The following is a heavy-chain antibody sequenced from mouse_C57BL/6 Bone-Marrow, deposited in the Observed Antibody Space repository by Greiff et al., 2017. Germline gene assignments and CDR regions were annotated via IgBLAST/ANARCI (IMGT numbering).Heavy chain of an antibody. V-gene: IGHV2-5*01. J-gene: IGHJ1*03. CDR3: AKNGGCDYDWYFEV. CDR2: IWRGGST. CDR1: GFSLTSYG. Sequence: VNVVESGPGLVQPSQSLSITCTVSGFSLTSYGVHWVRQSPGKGLEWLGVIWRGGSTDYNAAFMSRLSITKDNSKSQVFFKMNSLQADDTAIYYCAKNGGCDYDWYFEVWGTGTTVTVSS. D-gene: IGHD1-1*02.